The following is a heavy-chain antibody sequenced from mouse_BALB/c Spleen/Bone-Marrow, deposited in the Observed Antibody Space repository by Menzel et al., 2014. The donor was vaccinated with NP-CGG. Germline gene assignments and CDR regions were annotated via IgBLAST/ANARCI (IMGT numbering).Heavy chain of an antibody. D-gene: IGHD3-1*01. CDR1: GFTFSSFG. V-gene: IGHV5-17*02. CDR3: ARGAARATWFAY. Sequence: EEEGMESGGGLVQPGGSRKLSCAASGFTFSSFGMHWVRQAPEKGLEWVAYISSGSSTIYYADTVKGRFTISRDNPKNTLFLQMTSLRSEDTAMYYCARGAARATWFAYWGQGTLVTVTA. J-gene: IGHJ3*01. CDR2: ISSGSSTI.